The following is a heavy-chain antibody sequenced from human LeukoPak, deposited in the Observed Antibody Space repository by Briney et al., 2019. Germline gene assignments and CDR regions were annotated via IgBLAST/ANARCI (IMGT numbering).Heavy chain of an antibody. CDR2: IYYNGDT. CDR3: ARTLSARDWFDP. J-gene: IGHJ5*02. D-gene: IGHD3-3*02. CDR1: GGSIDTTIYF. Sequence: SETLSLTCSVSGGSIDTTIYFWGWIRQPPGKGLEWIGNIYYNGDTYYNPSLESRATLSMDTSKNRFSLRLSSVTAADTAVYYCARTLSARDWFDPWGQGALVTVSS. V-gene: IGHV4-39*02.